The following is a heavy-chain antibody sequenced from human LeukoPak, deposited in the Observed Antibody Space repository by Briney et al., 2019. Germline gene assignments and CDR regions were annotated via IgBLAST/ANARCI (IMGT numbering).Heavy chain of an antibody. Sequence: HGESLKISCKGSGYSFTSYWIGWVREMPGKGLEWMGIIYPGDSDTRYSPSFQGQVTISADKSISTAYLQWSSLKASDTAMYYCARTYRGDGYNWDYYYYGMDVWGQGTTDTVSS. CDR1: GYSFTSYW. V-gene: IGHV5-51*01. CDR3: ARTYRGDGYNWDYYYYGMDV. J-gene: IGHJ6*02. D-gene: IGHD5-24*01. CDR2: IYPGDSDT.